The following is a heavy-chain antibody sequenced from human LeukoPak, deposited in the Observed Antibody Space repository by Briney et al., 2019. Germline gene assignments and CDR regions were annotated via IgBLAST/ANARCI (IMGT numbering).Heavy chain of an antibody. V-gene: IGHV4-34*01. Sequence: SETLSLTCAVYGGSFSGYYWSWLRQPPGKGLEWIGEINHSGSTNYNPSLKSRVTISVDTSKNQFSLKLSPVPAADTAVYYCARARSRIGPPYFDYWGQGTLVTVSS. J-gene: IGHJ4*02. D-gene: IGHD2-15*01. CDR2: INHSGST. CDR1: GGSFSGYY. CDR3: ARARSRIGPPYFDY.